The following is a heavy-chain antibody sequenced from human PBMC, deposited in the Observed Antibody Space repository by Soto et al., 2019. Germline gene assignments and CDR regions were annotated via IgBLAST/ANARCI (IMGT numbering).Heavy chain of an antibody. Sequence: SVKVSCKASGGTFSSYAISWVRQAPGQGLEWMGGIIPIFGTANYAQKFQGRVTITADESTSTAYMELSSLRSEDTAVYYCARSGANIAVAVTYNWFDPWGQGTLVTVSS. V-gene: IGHV1-69*13. CDR3: ARSGANIAVAVTYNWFDP. D-gene: IGHD6-13*01. J-gene: IGHJ5*02. CDR2: IIPIFGTA. CDR1: GGTFSSYA.